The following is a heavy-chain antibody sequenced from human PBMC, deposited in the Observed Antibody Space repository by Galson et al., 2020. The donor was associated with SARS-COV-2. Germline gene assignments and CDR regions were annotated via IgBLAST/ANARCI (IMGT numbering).Heavy chain of an antibody. Sequence: SGTLSLTCAVYAGSFSGYYWSWIRQPPGKGLEWIGEINHSGSTNYNPSLKSRVTISVDTSKNQFSLKLSSVTAADTAVYYCARGRAVTTFYYYYYGMDVWGQGTTVTVSS. V-gene: IGHV4-34*01. D-gene: IGHD4-17*01. CDR2: INHSGST. J-gene: IGHJ6*02. CDR1: AGSFSGYY. CDR3: ARGRAVTTFYYYYYGMDV.